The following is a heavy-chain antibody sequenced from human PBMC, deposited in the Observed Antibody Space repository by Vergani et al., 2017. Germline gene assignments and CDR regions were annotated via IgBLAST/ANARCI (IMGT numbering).Heavy chain of an antibody. CDR2: IYSTGST. J-gene: IGHJ4*02. Sequence: QVQLEESGPGLVKPSETLSLTCTVSGGSFNTYYWSWIRQSPGKGLEWIGYIYSTGSTNYNPSLNSRVTMSVDTSKNQFSLHLSSVTAADTAVYFCAREPHYYDATGYNYHGWGQGTLVIVSS. V-gene: IGHV4-4*08. CDR1: GGSFNTYY. D-gene: IGHD3-22*01. CDR3: AREPHYYDATGYNYHG.